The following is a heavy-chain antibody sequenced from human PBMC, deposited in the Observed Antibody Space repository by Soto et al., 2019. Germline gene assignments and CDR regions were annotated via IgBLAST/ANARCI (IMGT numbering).Heavy chain of an antibody. J-gene: IGHJ6*02. CDR2: INPNSGGT. CDR1: GYTFTGYY. CDR3: ARESVAVAGRYYYYYYGMDV. D-gene: IGHD6-19*01. V-gene: IGHV1-2*04. Sequence: ASVKVSCKASGYTFTGYYMHWVRQAPGQGLEWMGWINPNSGGTNYAQKFQGWATMTRDTSISTDYMELSRLRSDDTAVYYCARESVAVAGRYYYYYYGMDVWGQGTTVTVSS.